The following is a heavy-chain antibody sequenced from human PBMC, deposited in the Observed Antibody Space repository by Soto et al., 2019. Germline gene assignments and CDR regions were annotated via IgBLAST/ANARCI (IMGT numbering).Heavy chain of an antibody. V-gene: IGHV3-48*02. CDR2: ISSSSSTI. D-gene: IGHD3-22*01. Sequence: VQLVESGGGLVQPGGSLRLSCAASGFTFSSYSMNWVRQPPGKGLEWVAYISSSSSTIYYADSVKGRFTISRDNAKNSLYLQMISLRDEDTAVYCCARGPKLYYYDSCGYDAFDIVGQGTMVTVSS. CDR1: GFTFSSYS. CDR3: ARGPKLYYYDSCGYDAFDI. J-gene: IGHJ3*02.